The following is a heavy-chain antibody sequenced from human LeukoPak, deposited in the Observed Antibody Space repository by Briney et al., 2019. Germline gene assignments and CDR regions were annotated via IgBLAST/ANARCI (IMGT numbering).Heavy chain of an antibody. D-gene: IGHD1-26*01. CDR1: GFTFGDSA. J-gene: IGHJ4*02. V-gene: IGHV3-49*04. CDR3: SRLGSSGSYFDY. CDR2: IRSKAYGGTT. Sequence: GGSLRLSCTASGFTFGDSAMNWVRQAPGKGLEWVGFIRSKAYGGTTEYAASVKGRYTISRDDSKSIAYLQMNSLKTEDTAVYYCSRLGSSGSYFDYWGQGTLVTVSS.